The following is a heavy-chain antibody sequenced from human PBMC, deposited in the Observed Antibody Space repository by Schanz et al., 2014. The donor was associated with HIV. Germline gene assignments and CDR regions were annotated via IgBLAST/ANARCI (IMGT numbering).Heavy chain of an antibody. CDR1: GYTFTGYY. CDR3: ARYQNVISMVRGVMGGVDY. V-gene: IGHV1-2*02. J-gene: IGHJ4*02. D-gene: IGHD3-10*01. Sequence: QVQLVQSGAEVKKPGASVKVSCKASGYTFTGYYMHWVRQAPGQGLEWMGWINPSSGGTNYAQKFQGSVTMTRDTSIRAAYMELRRLRSDDTAVYYCARYQNVISMVRGVMGGVDYWGQGTLVTVSS. CDR2: INPSSGGT.